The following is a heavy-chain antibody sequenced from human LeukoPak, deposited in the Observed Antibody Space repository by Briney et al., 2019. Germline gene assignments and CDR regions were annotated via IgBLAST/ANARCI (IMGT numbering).Heavy chain of an antibody. CDR3: ARWKVGATFSGAFDY. Sequence: GGSLRLSCAASRFTFSSYSMNWVRQAPGKGLEWVSYISSSSSTIYYADSVKGRFTISRDNAKNSLYLQMNSLRAEDTAVYYCARWKVGATFSGAFDYWGQGTLVTVSS. D-gene: IGHD1-26*01. V-gene: IGHV3-48*01. CDR1: RFTFSSYS. CDR2: ISSSSSTI. J-gene: IGHJ4*02.